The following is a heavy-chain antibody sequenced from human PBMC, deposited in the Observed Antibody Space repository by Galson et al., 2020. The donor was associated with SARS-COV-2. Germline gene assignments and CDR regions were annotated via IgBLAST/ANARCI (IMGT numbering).Heavy chain of an antibody. CDR1: GGSFSGYY. D-gene: IGHD6-13*01. Sequence: LETLSLTCAVYGGSFSGYYWSWIRQPPGKGLEWIGEINPSGSTNYNPTLRSRVTISIDTSKNQFSLKVRSVTAADTAVFYCARGVPGYSSSWYVYWGQGTLVTVSS. V-gene: IGHV4-34*01. CDR3: ARGVPGYSSSWYVY. CDR2: INPSGST. J-gene: IGHJ4*02.